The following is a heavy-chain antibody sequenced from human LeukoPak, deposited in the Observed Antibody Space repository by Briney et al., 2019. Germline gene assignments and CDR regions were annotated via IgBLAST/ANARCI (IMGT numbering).Heavy chain of an antibody. CDR3: ARLYGSGSYYNMQGNRFDP. CDR2: IYPGDSDT. J-gene: IGHJ5*02. CDR1: GYSFTSYW. Sequence: GESLKISCKGSGYSFTSYWLGWVRQMPGQGLEWMGFIYPGDSDTRYSPSFQGQVTISADKSISTAYLQWSSLKASDTAMYHCARLYGSGSYYNMQGNRFDPWGQGTLVTVSS. V-gene: IGHV5-51*01. D-gene: IGHD3-10*01.